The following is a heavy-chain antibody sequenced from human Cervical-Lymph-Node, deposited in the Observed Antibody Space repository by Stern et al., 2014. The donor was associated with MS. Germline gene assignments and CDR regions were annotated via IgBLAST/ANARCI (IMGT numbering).Heavy chain of an antibody. CDR2: VFPVFGTP. J-gene: IGHJ5*02. CDR1: GGTFSKFP. D-gene: IGHD6-13*01. Sequence: QVQLVESGAEVTKPGSSVKVSCKASGGTFSKFPSSWVRQAPGQGLEWMGGVFPVFGTPTSSLESRGRVTITAYVSTSSVYMELSSLRSDDTAVYYCALSSETSDRWYSPGYDLWGQGTLVTVSS. CDR3: ALSSETSDRWYSPGYDL. V-gene: IGHV1-69*01.